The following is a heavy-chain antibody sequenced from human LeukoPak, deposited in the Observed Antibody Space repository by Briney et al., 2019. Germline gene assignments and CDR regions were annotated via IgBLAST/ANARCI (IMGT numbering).Heavy chain of an antibody. CDR3: ARTSNYVDY. CDR1: GYTFNSYD. V-gene: IGHV1-8*01. J-gene: IGHJ4*02. D-gene: IGHD2-2*01. Sequence: GASVKVSCKASGYTFNSYDIHWVRQATGQGLEWMGYMNPNSGNTGYAQKFQGRVTMTRNTSISTAYMELNSLRSEYTAVYYCARTSNYVDYWGQGTLVTVSS. CDR2: MNPNSGNT.